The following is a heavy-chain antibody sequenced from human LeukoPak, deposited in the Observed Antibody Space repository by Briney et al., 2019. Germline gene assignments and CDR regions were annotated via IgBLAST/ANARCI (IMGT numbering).Heavy chain of an antibody. D-gene: IGHD3-10*02. CDR2: ISSSGSTI. Sequence: PGGPLRLPCAASGFTFSSYEMNWVRQAPGKGLEWVSYISSSGSTIYYADSVKGRFTISRDNAKNSLYLQMNSLRAEDTAVCYCAELGITMIGGVWGKGTTVTISS. CDR3: AELGITMIGGV. V-gene: IGHV3-48*03. J-gene: IGHJ6*04. CDR1: GFTFSSYE.